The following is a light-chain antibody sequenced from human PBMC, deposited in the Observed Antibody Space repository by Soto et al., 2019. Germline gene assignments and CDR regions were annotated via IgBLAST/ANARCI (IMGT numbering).Light chain of an antibody. CDR1: SSDVGGYDF. Sequence: QSALTQPASVSGSPGQSMTISCSGTSSDVGGYDFVSWYQHHPGNAPKLMIYDVNNRPSGVSNRFSGSKSGNTASLTISGLQAEDEADYYCSSYTSSSALFGGGTKLTVL. CDR2: DVN. J-gene: IGLJ2*01. V-gene: IGLV2-14*03. CDR3: SSYTSSSAL.